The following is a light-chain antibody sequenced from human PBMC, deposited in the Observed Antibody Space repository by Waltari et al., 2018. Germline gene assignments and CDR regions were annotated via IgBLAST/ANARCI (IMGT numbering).Light chain of an antibody. V-gene: IGKV3-15*01. CDR3: QQYNNWPPYT. Sequence: EIVMTQSPATLSLSPGERATRSCRASHSVSSDLAWFQQKPGQAPRLLIYDASTRAAGIPARFSGSGSGTEFTLTIIGLQSEDFAVYYCQQYNNWPPYTFGLGTKLEIK. CDR2: DAS. CDR1: HSVSSD. J-gene: IGKJ2*01.